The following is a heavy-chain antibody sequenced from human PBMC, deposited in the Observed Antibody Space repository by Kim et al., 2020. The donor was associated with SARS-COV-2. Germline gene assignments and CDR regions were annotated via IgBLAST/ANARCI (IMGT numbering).Heavy chain of an antibody. Sequence: FQGRVTITADKSTSTAYMELSSLRSEDTAVYYCARISTPNYDILTGYTDYWGQGTLVTVSS. CDR3: ARISTPNYDILTGYTDY. D-gene: IGHD3-9*01. J-gene: IGHJ4*02. V-gene: IGHV1-69*02.